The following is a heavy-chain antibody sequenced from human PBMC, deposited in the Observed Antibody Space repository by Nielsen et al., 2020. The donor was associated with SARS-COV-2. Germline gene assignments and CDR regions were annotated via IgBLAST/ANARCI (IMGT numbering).Heavy chain of an antibody. CDR2: VIPVLGTA. CDR3: ATNYYDGSAYYYDPLGFDY. CDR1: GGTFSGYA. Sequence: SVKVSCKASGGTFSGYAVNWVRQAPGQGLEWMGRVIPVLGTANYAQKFQDRVTISADKSTSAAYMDLSSLRSEDTALYYCATNYYDGSAYYYDPLGFDYWGQGTLVT. D-gene: IGHD3-22*01. V-gene: IGHV1-69*04. J-gene: IGHJ4*02.